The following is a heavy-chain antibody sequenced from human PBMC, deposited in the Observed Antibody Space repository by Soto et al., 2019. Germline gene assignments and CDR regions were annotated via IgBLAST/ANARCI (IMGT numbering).Heavy chain of an antibody. CDR2: IYPSGNT. V-gene: IGHV4-38-2*01. J-gene: IGHJ5*02. Sequence: PSETLSLTCGVSGSSVSSGFYWAWIRQSPGAGLEWLGSIYPSGNTYYNPSLRGRITISVDTSKNHFSLTLTSVTAADTARYYCVAYTAAHNWLDPWGQGTLVTVSS. CDR1: GSSVSSGFY. CDR3: VAYTAAHNWLDP. D-gene: IGHD2-2*02.